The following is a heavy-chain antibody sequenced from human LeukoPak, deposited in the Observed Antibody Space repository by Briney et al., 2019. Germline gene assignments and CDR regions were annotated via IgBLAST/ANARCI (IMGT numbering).Heavy chain of an antibody. D-gene: IGHD4-17*01. V-gene: IGHV3-23*01. CDR2: ISGSGGST. CDR3: AKHLTTVTYYYFDY. CDR1: GFTFSSYA. J-gene: IGHJ4*02. Sequence: GGSLRLSCAASGFTFSSYAMSWVRQAPGKGLEWVSAISGSGGSTYNADSVKGRFTISRDTSKNTLYLQMNSLRAEDTAVYYCAKHLTTVTYYYFDYWGQGTLVTVSS.